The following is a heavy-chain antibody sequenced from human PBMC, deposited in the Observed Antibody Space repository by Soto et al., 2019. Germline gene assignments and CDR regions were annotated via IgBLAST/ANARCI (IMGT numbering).Heavy chain of an antibody. CDR2: IDPSDSYT. Sequence: GESLQISCKGSGYSFTSYWINWVRQMPGKGLEWMGRIDPSDSYTNYSPSFQGRVTISADKSISTAYLQWSSLEASDTAMYYCARRFEVAGADYWGQGSLVTVSS. J-gene: IGHJ4*02. V-gene: IGHV5-10-1*01. CDR1: GYSFTSYW. D-gene: IGHD6-19*01. CDR3: ARRFEVAGADY.